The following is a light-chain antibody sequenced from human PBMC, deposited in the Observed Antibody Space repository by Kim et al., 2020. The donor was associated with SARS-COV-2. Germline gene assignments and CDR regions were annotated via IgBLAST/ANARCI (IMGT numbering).Light chain of an antibody. CDR1: QSVFDSSKNKNS. Sequence: ATINCKSSQSVFDSSKNKNSLVWYQQKPGQPPQVLIYWASTRKSGVPDRFRGSESGTDFTLTISSLQAEDVALYYCQQFYTTPLTFGGGTKVDIK. J-gene: IGKJ4*01. V-gene: IGKV4-1*01. CDR2: WAS. CDR3: QQFYTTPLT.